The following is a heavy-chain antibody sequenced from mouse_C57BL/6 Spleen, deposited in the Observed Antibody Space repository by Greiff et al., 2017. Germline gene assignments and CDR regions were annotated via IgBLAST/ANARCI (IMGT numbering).Heavy chain of an antibody. V-gene: IGHV1-80*01. CDR2: IYPGDGDT. CDR1: GYAFSSYW. D-gene: IGHD3-3*01. CDR3: ARGPYYYAMGY. Sequence: QVQLQQSGAELVKPGASVKISCKASGYAFSSYWMNWMKQRPGKGLEWIGQIYPGDGDTNYNGKFKGKATLTADKSSSTAYMQLSSLTSEDSAVYFCARGPYYYAMGYWGQGTSVTVSS. J-gene: IGHJ4*01.